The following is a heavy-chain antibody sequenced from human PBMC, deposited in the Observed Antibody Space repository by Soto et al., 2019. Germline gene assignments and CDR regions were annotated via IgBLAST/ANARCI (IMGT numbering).Heavy chain of an antibody. CDR2: IWYDGSNK. Sequence: GGSLRLSCAASGFTFSSYGMHWVRQAPGKGLEWVAVIWYDGSNKYYADSLKGRFTITRGNSKNTLYLQMNSLIAEDTAVYYCAREGGNYDSSGHYDYWGQGTLVTVSS. CDR1: GFTFSSYG. CDR3: AREGGNYDSSGHYDY. D-gene: IGHD3-22*01. V-gene: IGHV3-33*01. J-gene: IGHJ4*02.